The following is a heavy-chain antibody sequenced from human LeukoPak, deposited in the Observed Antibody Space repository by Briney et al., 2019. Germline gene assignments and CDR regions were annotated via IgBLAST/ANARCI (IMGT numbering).Heavy chain of an antibody. D-gene: IGHD1-14*01. Sequence: SETLSLTCSASGGSISFYYWSWLRQPAGKGLEWIGRLYTSESSNSNPSLKSRVTMSVDTSKNQFSLKLSSVTAADTAVYYCAREGREFDSTGSRYYYYYMDVWGKGTTVTVSS. CDR3: AREGREFDSTGSRYYYYYMDV. CDR1: GGSISFYY. V-gene: IGHV4-4*07. J-gene: IGHJ6*03. CDR2: LYTSESS.